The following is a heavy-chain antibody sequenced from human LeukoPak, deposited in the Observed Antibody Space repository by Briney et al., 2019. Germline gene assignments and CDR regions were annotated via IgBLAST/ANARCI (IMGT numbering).Heavy chain of an antibody. CDR2: IIPIFGTA. D-gene: IGHD2/OR15-2a*01. CDR1: GGTFSSYA. Sequence: SVKVSCKASGGTFSSYAISWVRQAPGQGLEWMRGIIPIFGTANYAQKFQGRVTITTDESTSTAYMELSSLRSEDTAVYYCARLSGVIDAFDIWGQGTMVTVSS. CDR3: ARLSGVIDAFDI. V-gene: IGHV1-69*05. J-gene: IGHJ3*02.